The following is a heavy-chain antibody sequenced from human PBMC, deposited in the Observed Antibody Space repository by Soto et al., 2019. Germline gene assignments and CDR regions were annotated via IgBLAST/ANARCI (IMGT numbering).Heavy chain of an antibody. CDR2: ITGSGGNT. CDR1: GITFTNVW. J-gene: IGHJ4*02. V-gene: IGHV3-23*01. CDR3: AKDLLYCGGGPCYGSFDY. D-gene: IGHD2-15*01. Sequence: GGSLRLSCAASGITFTNVWMTWVRQAPGKGLEWVSAITGSGGNTYYADSVKGRFTISRDNSKNTLYLQMNSLRAEDTAVYYCAKDLLYCGGGPCYGSFDYWGQGTLVTVSS.